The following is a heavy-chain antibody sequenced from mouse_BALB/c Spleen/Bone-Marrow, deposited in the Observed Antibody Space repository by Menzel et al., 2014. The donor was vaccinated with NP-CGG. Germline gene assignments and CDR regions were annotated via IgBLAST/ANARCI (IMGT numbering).Heavy chain of an antibody. CDR1: GFTFSSFG. Sequence: EVMLVESGGGLVQPGGSRKLSCAASGFTFSSFGMHWVRQAPEKGLEWVAYISSGSRTIYYADTVKGRITISRDNPKNTLFLQMTSLRSEDTAMYYCARNYDFWFGYWGQGTLVTVSA. V-gene: IGHV5-17*02. D-gene: IGHD2-4*01. CDR3: ARNYDFWFGY. CDR2: ISSGSRTI. J-gene: IGHJ3*01.